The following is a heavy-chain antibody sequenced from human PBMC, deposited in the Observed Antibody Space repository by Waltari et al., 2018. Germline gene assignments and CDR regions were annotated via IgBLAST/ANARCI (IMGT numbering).Heavy chain of an antibody. J-gene: IGHJ6*03. Sequence: QEQLQETASGQVKPSQTLSLTCAVSGGSISRGGYSWSWIRQPPGKGLELIGYIYYGGSTYYNPSLKSRVTISVDRSKHLFSLKLSSVTAADTAVYYCARGLYGSGNSPYYYYYYMDVWGKGTTVTISS. D-gene: IGHD3-10*01. CDR3: ARGLYGSGNSPYYYYYYMDV. V-gene: IGHV4-30-2*01. CDR1: GGSISRGGYS. CDR2: IYYGGST.